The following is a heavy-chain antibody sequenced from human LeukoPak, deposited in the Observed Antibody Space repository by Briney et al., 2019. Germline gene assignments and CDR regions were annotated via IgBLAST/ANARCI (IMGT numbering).Heavy chain of an antibody. CDR3: ARGRRWGYYYYYMDV. V-gene: IGHV4-34*01. J-gene: IGHJ6*03. Sequence: SETLSLTCAVYGGSLSGYYWSWIRQPPGKGLEWIGEINHSGSTNYNPSLKSRVTISVDTSKNQFSLKLSSVTAADTAVYYCARGRRWGYYYYYMDVWGKGTTVTVSS. CDR1: GGSLSGYY. D-gene: IGHD3-16*01. CDR2: INHSGST.